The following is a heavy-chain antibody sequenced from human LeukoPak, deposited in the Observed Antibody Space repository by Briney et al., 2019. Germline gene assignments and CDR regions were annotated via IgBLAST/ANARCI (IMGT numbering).Heavy chain of an antibody. Sequence: GESLKTSCKGSGYSFTNYWIAWVRQMPGEGLEWMGIIFPGDSDVTYSPSFQGQVTISADKSVNTAYLQWSSLKASDTAMYYCARREGQLWPLDYWGQGTLVTVSS. CDR1: GYSFTNYW. CDR3: ARREGQLWPLDY. D-gene: IGHD5-18*01. CDR2: IFPGDSDV. V-gene: IGHV5-51*01. J-gene: IGHJ4*02.